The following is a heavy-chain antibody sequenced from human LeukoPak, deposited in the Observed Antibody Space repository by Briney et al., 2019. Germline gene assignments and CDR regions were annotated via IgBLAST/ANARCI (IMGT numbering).Heavy chain of an antibody. CDR2: INPSGAGT. CDR1: VDTFTVYY. J-gene: IGHJ4*02. Sequence: GASVTVSCKASVDTFTVYYMYWVRQAPGQGLEWMGIINPSGAGTTYAQKFQGRVTMTRDTSTSTVYMELSSLRSEDTAVYYCARSTDLFYFDYWGQGTLVTVSS. D-gene: IGHD3-3*01. V-gene: IGHV1-46*01. CDR3: ARSTDLFYFDY.